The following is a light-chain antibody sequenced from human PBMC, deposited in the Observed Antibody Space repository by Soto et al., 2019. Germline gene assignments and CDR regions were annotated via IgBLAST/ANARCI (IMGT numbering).Light chain of an antibody. J-gene: IGKJ1*01. CDR3: QQYNDYST. CDR1: QTISSW. CDR2: KAS. V-gene: IGKV1-5*03. Sequence: DIQMTQSPSTLSASVGDRVTITCRASQTISSWLAWYQQKPGKAPKHMIYKASSLESGVPSRFSGSGSGTEFTLSISSLQPDDFATYYCQQYNDYSTFGQGTKVEIK.